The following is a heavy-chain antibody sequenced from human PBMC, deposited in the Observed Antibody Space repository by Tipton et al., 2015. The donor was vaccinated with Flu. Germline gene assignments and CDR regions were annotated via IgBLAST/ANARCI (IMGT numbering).Heavy chain of an antibody. D-gene: IGHD2/OR15-2a*01. V-gene: IGHV3-33*01. CDR1: GFTFSSYG. Sequence: QVQLVQSGGGVVQPGRSLRLSCAASGFTFSSYGMHWVRQAPGKGLEWVAVIWYDGSNKYYADSVKGRFTISRDNSKNMVYLQMNSLRAEDAAVYYCARGFYDHYGMDVWGQGTTVTVSS. CDR2: IWYDGSNK. CDR3: ARGFYDHYGMDV. J-gene: IGHJ6*01.